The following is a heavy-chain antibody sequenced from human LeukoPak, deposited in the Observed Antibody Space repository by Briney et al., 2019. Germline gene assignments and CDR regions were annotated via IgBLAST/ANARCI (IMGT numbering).Heavy chain of an antibody. J-gene: IGHJ4*02. V-gene: IGHV7-4-1*02. CDR2: INTNTGNP. D-gene: IGHD3-10*01. CDR1: GYSFTAYY. CDR3: ARDSTMVRGVSRTLFY. Sequence: GASVKVSCKASGYSFTAYYMHLVRQAPGQGLEWMGWINTNTGNPTYAQGFTGRFVFSLDTSVSTAYLQISSLKAEDTAVYYCARDSTMVRGVSRTLFYWGQGTLVTVSS.